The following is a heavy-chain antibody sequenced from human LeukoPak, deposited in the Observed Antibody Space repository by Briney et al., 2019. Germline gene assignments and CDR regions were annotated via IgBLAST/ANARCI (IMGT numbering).Heavy chain of an antibody. J-gene: IGHJ4*02. CDR3: ARPGYYDILTGYYPLDY. V-gene: IGHV1-69*13. CDR1: GGTFSSYA. CDR2: IIPIFGTA. Sequence: GASVKVSCKASGGTFSSYAISWVRQAPGQGLEWMGGIIPIFGTANYAQKFQGRVTITADESTSTAYMGLSSLRSEDTAVYYCARPGYYDILTGYYPLDYGGQETLVTVSS. D-gene: IGHD3-9*01.